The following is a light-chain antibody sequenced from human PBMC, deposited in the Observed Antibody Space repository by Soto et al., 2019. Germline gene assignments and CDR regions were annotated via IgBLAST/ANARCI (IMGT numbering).Light chain of an antibody. Sequence: DIQMTQSPSSVSASVGDRVIITCRASQGISRWLAWYQQKPGKAPKLLIYAASTLQSGVPSRFSGSGSGTEFALTISSLQPDDFATYYCQQYNTYSWTFGPGTKVDIK. J-gene: IGKJ1*01. V-gene: IGKV1D-16*01. CDR1: QGISRW. CDR2: AAS. CDR3: QQYNTYSWT.